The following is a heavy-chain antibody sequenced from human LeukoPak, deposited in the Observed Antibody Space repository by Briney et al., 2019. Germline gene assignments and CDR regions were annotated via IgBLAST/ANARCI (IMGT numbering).Heavy chain of an antibody. CDR2: ISGYNGKT. J-gene: IGHJ6*02. D-gene: IGHD3-3*01. CDR3: ARPKKDFWSGRFYFYYALGV. Sequence: ASVKVSCKASGYTFTNYGISWVRQAPGQGLEWMGWISGYNGKTKYAQKLQGRVTMTTDTSTSTAYMELRSLRSEDTAVYYCARPKKDFWSGRFYFYYALGVWGQGTTVTVSS. V-gene: IGHV1-18*01. CDR1: GYTFTNYG.